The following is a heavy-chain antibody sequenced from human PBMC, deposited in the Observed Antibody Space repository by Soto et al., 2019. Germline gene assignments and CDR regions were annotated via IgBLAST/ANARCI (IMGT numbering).Heavy chain of an antibody. V-gene: IGHV1-58*01. Sequence: SVKVSCKASGFTLTDSAVQWVRQARGQRLEWIGWIVVGSGITNYAQKFQERVTTTWDLSTSTAYMELSSLRPEDTAVYYCAEDRSRSYGSGYPLGYFDSWGQGTLVTVS. CDR1: GFTLTDSA. D-gene: IGHD3-22*01. CDR3: AEDRSRSYGSGYPLGYFDS. CDR2: IVVGSGIT. J-gene: IGHJ4*02.